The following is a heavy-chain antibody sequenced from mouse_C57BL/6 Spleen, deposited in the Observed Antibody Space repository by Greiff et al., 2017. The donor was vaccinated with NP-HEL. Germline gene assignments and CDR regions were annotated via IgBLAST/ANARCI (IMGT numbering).Heavy chain of an antibody. CDR1: GYTFTSYW. J-gene: IGHJ4*01. Sequence: VQLQQSGAELVMPGASVKLSCKASGYTFTSYWMHWVKQRPGQGLEWIGEIDPSDSYTNYNQKFKGKSTLTVDKSSSTAYMQLSSLTSEDSAVYYCARKGYDYDVGAMDYWGQGTSVTVSS. V-gene: IGHV1-69*01. CDR2: IDPSDSYT. D-gene: IGHD2-4*01. CDR3: ARKGYDYDVGAMDY.